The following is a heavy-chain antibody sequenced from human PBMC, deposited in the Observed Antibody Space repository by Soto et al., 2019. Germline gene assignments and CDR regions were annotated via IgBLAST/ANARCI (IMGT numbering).Heavy chain of an antibody. CDR2: IYYSGST. V-gene: IGHV4-30-4*01. J-gene: IGHJ4*02. Sequence: PSETLSLTCTVSGGSINNGDYYWSWIRQPPEKGLEWIGYIYYSGSTYYNPSLKSRVTISVDTSKNQFSLNFNSVSAADTAVYYCTRGPSGDKVDSWGQGTLVTVSS. CDR1: GGSINNGDYY. CDR3: TRGPSGDKVDS.